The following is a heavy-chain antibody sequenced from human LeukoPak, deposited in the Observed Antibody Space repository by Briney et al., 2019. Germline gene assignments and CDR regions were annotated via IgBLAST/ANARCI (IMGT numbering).Heavy chain of an antibody. CDR3: ARGRIALL. J-gene: IGHJ4*02. Sequence: GVSLRLFCVASGFTFTSYWMSWVRQAPGKGLEWVASVKEDGSEKYYVDSVKGRFTISRDNAKNSMSLQMNSLRAEDTAVYYCARGRIALLWGQGTLVTVSS. CDR2: VKEDGSEK. D-gene: IGHD2-15*01. CDR1: GFTFTSYW. V-gene: IGHV3-7*01.